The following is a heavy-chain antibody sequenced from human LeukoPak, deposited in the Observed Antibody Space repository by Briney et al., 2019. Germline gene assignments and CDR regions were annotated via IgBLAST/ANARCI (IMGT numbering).Heavy chain of an antibody. CDR3: AKRSYFWSNYYPHPTTFDH. V-gene: IGHV3-23*01. D-gene: IGHD3-3*01. CDR2: ISGSGGST. J-gene: IGHJ4*02. Sequence: GGSLRLSCAASGFTFSSYALSWVRQAPGKGLEWVSAISGSGGSTYYADSVKGWFTISRDNSKNTLYLQMNSLRAEDTAVYYCAKRSYFWSNYYPHPTTFDHWGQGTLVTVSS. CDR1: GFTFSSYA.